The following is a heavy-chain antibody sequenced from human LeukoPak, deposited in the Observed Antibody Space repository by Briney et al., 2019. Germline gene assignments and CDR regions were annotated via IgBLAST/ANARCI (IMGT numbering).Heavy chain of an antibody. V-gene: IGHV1-2*02. CDR2: INPNSGGT. D-gene: IGHD6-19*01. Sequence: ASVQVSCKASGYTFTGYYMHWVRQAPGQGLEWMGWINPNSGGTNYAQKLQGRVTMTTDTSTSTAYMELRSLRSDDTAVYYCARDGGWTVGYMDVWGKGTTVTVSS. J-gene: IGHJ6*03. CDR1: GYTFTGYY. CDR3: ARDGGWTVGYMDV.